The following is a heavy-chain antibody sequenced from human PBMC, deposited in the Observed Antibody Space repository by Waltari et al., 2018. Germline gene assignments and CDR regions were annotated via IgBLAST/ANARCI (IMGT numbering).Heavy chain of an antibody. J-gene: IGHJ4*02. CDR1: GFTFSSYS. D-gene: IGHD6-13*01. Sequence: EVQLVESGGGLVKPGGSLRLSCAASGFTFSSYSMNWVRQAPGKGLELVSSISSSSSYIDYADSVKGRFTISRDNAKNSLYLQMNSLRAEDTAVYYCARDSSWYDYWGQGTLVTVSS. CDR2: ISSSSSYI. CDR3: ARDSSWYDY. V-gene: IGHV3-21*01.